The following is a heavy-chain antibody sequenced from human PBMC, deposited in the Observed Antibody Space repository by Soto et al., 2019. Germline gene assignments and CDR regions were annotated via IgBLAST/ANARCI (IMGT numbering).Heavy chain of an antibody. Sequence: EVQLVESGGGLVQPGGSLRLSCTASGFTFINYCMNWVRQAPGKGLEWVANIMQDGSQKYYVDSVKGRFTISRDNAKNSLDLKMNSLRAEDTAVYFCARDGTLGKIAAYYFDYWGQGTMATVSS. CDR3: ARDGTLGKIAAYYFDY. CDR2: IMQDGSQK. J-gene: IGHJ4*02. V-gene: IGHV3-7*03. CDR1: GFTFINYC. D-gene: IGHD6-6*01.